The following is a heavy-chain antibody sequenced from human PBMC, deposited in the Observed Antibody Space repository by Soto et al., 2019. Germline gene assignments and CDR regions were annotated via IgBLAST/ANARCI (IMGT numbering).Heavy chain of an antibody. Sequence: LRLSCAASGFNLNNAWVSWVRQAPGKGLEWIGHIKSETDSGTTDYAAPVKGRFTISRDGSDNTLYLQMNSLRAEDTAVYYCARDDGLGLAPYYGMDVWGQGTTVTVSS. CDR1: GFNLNNAW. CDR3: ARDDGLGLAPYYGMDV. J-gene: IGHJ6*02. CDR2: IKSETDSGTT. D-gene: IGHD3-10*01. V-gene: IGHV3-15*01.